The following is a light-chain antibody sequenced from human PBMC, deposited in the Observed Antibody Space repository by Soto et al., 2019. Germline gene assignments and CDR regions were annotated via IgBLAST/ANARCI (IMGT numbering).Light chain of an antibody. CDR1: QSLSSSY. CDR3: QQYGTLIT. V-gene: IGKV3-20*01. Sequence: EIVIMQSPATVSGSPGERATHSCRASQSLSSSYLAWYRQKPGHAPRLLIYGSFSRATGIPDRFSGSGSGTDFTLTIAGLEPEDFAVYFCQQYGTLITCGRGTRLEIK. CDR2: GSF. J-gene: IGKJ5*01.